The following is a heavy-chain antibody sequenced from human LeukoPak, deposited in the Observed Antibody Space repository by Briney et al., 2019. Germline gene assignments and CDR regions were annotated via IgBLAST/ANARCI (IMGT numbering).Heavy chain of an antibody. CDR1: GGSISSCY. Sequence: SETLSLTCTVSGGSISSCYWSWIRQPPGKGLEWIGYIYYSGSTNYNPSLKSRDTISVDTSKNQFSLKLSSVTAADTAVYYCARQVDDYGDYYFDYWGQGTLVTVSS. J-gene: IGHJ4*02. V-gene: IGHV4-59*08. D-gene: IGHD4-17*01. CDR2: IYYSGST. CDR3: ARQVDDYGDYYFDY.